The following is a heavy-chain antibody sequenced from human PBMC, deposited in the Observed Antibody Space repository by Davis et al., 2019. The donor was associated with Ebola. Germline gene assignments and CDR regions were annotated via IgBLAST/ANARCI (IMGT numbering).Heavy chain of an antibody. J-gene: IGHJ4*02. V-gene: IGHV4-39*01. CDR3: ATHLSGKSAFT. Sequence: PSETLSLTCTVSGASTRGDSYFWDWIRQSPGKGLEFIATVHHTGAKYYNPSLKSRVTMSVDAFNNQFSLRLSSVTAPDTAVYYCATHLSGKSAFTWGQGTLVTVSS. CDR2: VHHTGAK. CDR1: GASTRGDSYF. D-gene: IGHD3-3*01.